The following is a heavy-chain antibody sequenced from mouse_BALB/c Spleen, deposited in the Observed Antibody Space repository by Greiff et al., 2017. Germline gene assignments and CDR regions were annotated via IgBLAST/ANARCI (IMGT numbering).Heavy chain of an antibody. J-gene: IGHJ4*01. CDR3: ARTLLLRGAMDY. CDR2: ISYSGST. V-gene: IGHV3-2*02. D-gene: IGHD1-1*01. CDR1: GYSITSDYA. Sequence: EVKLQESGPGLVKPSQSLSLTCTVTGYSITSDYAWNWIRQFPGNKLEWMGYISYSGSTSYNPSLKSRISITRDTSKNQFFLQLNSVTTEDTATYYCARTLLLRGAMDYWGQGTSVTVSS.